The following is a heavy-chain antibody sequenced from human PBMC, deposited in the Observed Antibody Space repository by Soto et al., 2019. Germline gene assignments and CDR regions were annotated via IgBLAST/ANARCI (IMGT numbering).Heavy chain of an antibody. CDR2: ISHSGST. J-gene: IGHJ6*02. D-gene: IGHD1-26*01. V-gene: IGHV4-34*01. Sequence: PSETLSLTGLFYGGSFRGSYWRWTRHPPGKGREWIGEISHSGSTNYNTSLKSRVTITVDTTKNKLSLKLSSVTAADTAVYYCASLLPLGVGYCMDVWGQGTTVTVSS. CDR3: ASLLPLGVGYCMDV. CDR1: GGSFRGSY.